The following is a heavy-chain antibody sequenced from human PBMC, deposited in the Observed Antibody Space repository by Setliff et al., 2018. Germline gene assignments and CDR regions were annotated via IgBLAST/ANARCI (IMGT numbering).Heavy chain of an antibody. J-gene: IGHJ4*02. CDR2: INHSGST. D-gene: IGHD6-6*01. Sequence: SETLSLTCAAPGGTFSDYYWTWIRQPPGKGLEWIGEINHSGSTNYHPSLKSRVSISVDTSKNQFSLKLSSVTAADTAVYYCARGRNVAARLLDSWGQGARVTVSS. CDR1: GGTFSDYY. CDR3: ARGRNVAARLLDS. V-gene: IGHV4-34*01.